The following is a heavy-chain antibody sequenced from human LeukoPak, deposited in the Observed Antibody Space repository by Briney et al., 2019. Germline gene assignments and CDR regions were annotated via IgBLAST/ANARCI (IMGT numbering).Heavy chain of an antibody. J-gene: IGHJ4*02. Sequence: GGSLRLSCAASGFTFTNYFMTWVRQAPGRGLEWVANINEDGSEKNYVGSVKGRFTISRDNAKNSLYLQMNSLRAEDTAVYYCATYRYCTNGVCYRFDYWGQGTLVTVSS. CDR1: GFTFTNYF. D-gene: IGHD2-8*01. CDR3: ATYRYCTNGVCYRFDY. CDR2: INEDGSEK. V-gene: IGHV3-7*01.